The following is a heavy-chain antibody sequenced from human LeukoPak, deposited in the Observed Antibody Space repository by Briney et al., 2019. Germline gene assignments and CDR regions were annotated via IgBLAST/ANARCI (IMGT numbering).Heavy chain of an antibody. CDR3: ARDLSGSYGLSFDY. V-gene: IGHV3-21*01. CDR1: GFTFSSYS. J-gene: IGHJ4*02. Sequence: NPGGSLRLSCAASGFTFSSYSMNWVRQAPGKGLEWVSSISSSSSYIYYADSVKGRFTISRDNAKNSLYLQMNSLRAEDTAVYYCARDLSGSYGLSFDYWGQGTLVTVSS. CDR2: ISSSSSYI. D-gene: IGHD1-26*01.